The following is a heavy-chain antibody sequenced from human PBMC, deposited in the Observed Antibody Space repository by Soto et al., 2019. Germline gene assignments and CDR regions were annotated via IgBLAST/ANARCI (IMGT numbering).Heavy chain of an antibody. CDR3: ARGDSSGYYPSYYYYGMDV. CDR2: INPNSGGT. V-gene: IGHV1-2*02. D-gene: IGHD3-22*01. J-gene: IGHJ6*02. CDR1: GYTFTGYY. Sequence: QVQLVQSGAEVKKPVASVKVSCKASGYTFTGYYMHWVRQAPGQGLEWMGWINPNSGGTNYAQKFQGRVTMTRDTSISTAYMELSRLRSDDTAVYYCARGDSSGYYPSYYYYGMDVWGQGTTVTVSS.